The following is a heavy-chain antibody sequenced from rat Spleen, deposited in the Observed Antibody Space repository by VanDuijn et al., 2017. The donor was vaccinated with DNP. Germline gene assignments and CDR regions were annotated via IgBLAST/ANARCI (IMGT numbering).Heavy chain of an antibody. CDR2: ISPSGGSN. J-gene: IGHJ4*01. CDR1: GFTFSNYD. D-gene: IGHD1-1*01. V-gene: IGHV5-25*01. Sequence: EVQLVESGGGLVQPGRSLKLSCAASGFTFSNYDMAWVREAPTKGLEWVASISPSGGSNYYRDSVKGRFTVSRDNAKSTLYLQMDSLRSEDTATYYCARLIPGTYVMDAWGQGASVTVSS. CDR3: ARLIPGTYVMDA.